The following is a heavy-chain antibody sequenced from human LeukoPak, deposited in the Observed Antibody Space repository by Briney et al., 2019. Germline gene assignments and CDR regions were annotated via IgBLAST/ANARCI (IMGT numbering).Heavy chain of an antibody. D-gene: IGHD3-3*01. CDR3: ARDPLRFLEWLSDYYYYYYMDV. Sequence: GGSLRLSCVASGFTFSHFEMIWVRQAPGKGLEWVSYISSSSSYIYYADSVKGRFTISRDNAKNSLCLQMNSLRAEDTAVYYCARDPLRFLEWLSDYYYYYYMDVWGKGTTVTVSS. V-gene: IGHV3-21*05. CDR1: GFTFSHFE. CDR2: ISSSSSYI. J-gene: IGHJ6*03.